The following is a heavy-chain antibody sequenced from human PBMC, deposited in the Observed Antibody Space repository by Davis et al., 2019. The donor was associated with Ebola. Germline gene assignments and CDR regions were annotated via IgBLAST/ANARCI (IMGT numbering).Heavy chain of an antibody. D-gene: IGHD6-13*01. J-gene: IGHJ6*02. CDR3: ARTLFDPIAHYYYGMDV. Sequence: GGSLRLSCAASGFTFSSYWMSWVRQAPGKGLEWVANIKQDGSEKYYVDSVKGRFTISRDNAKNSLYLQMNSLRAEDTAVYYCARTLFDPIAHYYYGMDVWGQGTTVTVSS. CDR2: IKQDGSEK. V-gene: IGHV3-7*01. CDR1: GFTFSSYW.